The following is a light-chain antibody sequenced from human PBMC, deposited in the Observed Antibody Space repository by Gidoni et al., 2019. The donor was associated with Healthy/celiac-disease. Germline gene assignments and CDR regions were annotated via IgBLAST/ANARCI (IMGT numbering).Light chain of an antibody. J-gene: IGLJ2*01. Sequence: SVLTQPPSASGTPGQRVNISCSGSSSNIGSNYVYWYQQLPGTAPKLLIYRNNKRPSGVPERFSGSKSGTSASLAISGLRSEDEADYYCAAWDDSLSGVVFGGGTKLTVL. CDR1: SSNIGSNY. CDR2: RNN. CDR3: AAWDDSLSGVV. V-gene: IGLV1-47*01.